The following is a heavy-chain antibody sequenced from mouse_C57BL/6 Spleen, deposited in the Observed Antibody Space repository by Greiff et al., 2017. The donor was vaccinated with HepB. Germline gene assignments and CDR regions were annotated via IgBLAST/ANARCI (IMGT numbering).Heavy chain of an antibody. CDR3: AREGYGNYEDAMDY. CDR1: GYSITSGYY. J-gene: IGHJ4*01. CDR2: ISYDGSN. Sequence: VQLQQSGPGLVKPSQSLSLTCSVTGYSITSGYYWNWIRQFPGNKLEWMGYISYDGSNNYNPSLKNRISITRDTSKNQFFLKLNSVTTEDTATYYCAREGYGNYEDAMDYWGQGTSVTVSS. V-gene: IGHV3-6*01. D-gene: IGHD2-10*02.